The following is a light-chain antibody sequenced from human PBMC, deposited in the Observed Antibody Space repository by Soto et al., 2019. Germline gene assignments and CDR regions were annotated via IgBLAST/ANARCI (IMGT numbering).Light chain of an antibody. Sequence: EVVLTQSPGILSLSPGEGATLSFRASQSVTSSDLAWYQQKPGQAPRLRNYGASSRATGIPDRFSGSGSGTDCPLTINTLELEDVALYYCPQYGLSLMTFGQGAKVDIK. J-gene: IGKJ1*01. CDR2: GAS. CDR1: QSVTSSD. V-gene: IGKV3-20*01. CDR3: PQYGLSLMT.